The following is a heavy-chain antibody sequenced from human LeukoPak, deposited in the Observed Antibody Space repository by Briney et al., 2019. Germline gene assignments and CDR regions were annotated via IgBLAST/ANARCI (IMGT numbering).Heavy chain of an antibody. CDR3: ARSLRVQMVYAPEYFDF. CDR1: GFSFSSYW. Sequence: PGGSLRLSCVASGFSFSSYWMHWVRQAPGKGLMWVSRINIDGSSTGYADSVKGRFTISRDNAKNTLYLQMNSLRAEDTAVYYCARSLRVQMVYAPEYFDFWGQGTLVTVSS. V-gene: IGHV3-74*01. J-gene: IGHJ4*02. D-gene: IGHD2-8*01. CDR2: INIDGSST.